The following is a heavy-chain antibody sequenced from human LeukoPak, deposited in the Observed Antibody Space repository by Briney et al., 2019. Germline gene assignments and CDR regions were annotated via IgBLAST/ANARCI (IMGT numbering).Heavy chain of an antibody. CDR3: ARDHSCCYLNYYYYYYMDV. CDR1: GFTFSSYE. CDR2: ISSSGSTI. Sequence: GGSLRLSCAASGFTFSSYEMNWVRQAPGKGLEWVSYISSSGSTIYYADSVKGRFTISRDNSKNTLYLQMNSLRAEDTAVYYCARDHSCCYLNYYYYYYMDVWGKGTTVTVSS. J-gene: IGHJ6*03. V-gene: IGHV3-48*03. D-gene: IGHD2-2*01.